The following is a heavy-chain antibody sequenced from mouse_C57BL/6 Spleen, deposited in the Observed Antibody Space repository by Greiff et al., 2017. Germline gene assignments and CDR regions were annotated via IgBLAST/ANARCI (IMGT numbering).Heavy chain of an antibody. J-gene: IGHJ3*01. V-gene: IGHV5-17*01. CDR1: GFTFSDYG. Sequence: EVQRVESGGGLVKPGGSLKLSCAASGFTFSDYGMHWVRQAPEKGLEWVAYISSGSSTIYYADTVKGRFTISRDNAKNTLFLQMTSLRSEDTAMYYCANRNYEAWLAYWGQGTLVTVSA. CDR2: ISSGSSTI. D-gene: IGHD2-1*01. CDR3: ANRNYEAWLAY.